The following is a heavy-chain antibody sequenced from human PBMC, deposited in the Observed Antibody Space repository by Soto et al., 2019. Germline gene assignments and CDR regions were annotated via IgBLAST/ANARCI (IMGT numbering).Heavy chain of an antibody. V-gene: IGHV3-64*01. CDR2: ISSNGGST. Sequence: GGSLRLSCAASGFTFSSYAMHWVRQAPGKGLEYVSAISSNGGSTYYANSVKGRFTISRDNSKNTLYLQMGSLRAEDMAVYYCARGGSRLRFLEWLLPYDYWGQGTLVTVSS. CDR1: GFTFSSYA. D-gene: IGHD3-3*01. J-gene: IGHJ4*02. CDR3: ARGGSRLRFLEWLLPYDY.